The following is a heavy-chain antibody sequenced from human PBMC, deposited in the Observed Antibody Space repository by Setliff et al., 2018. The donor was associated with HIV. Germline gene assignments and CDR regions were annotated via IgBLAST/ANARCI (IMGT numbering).Heavy chain of an antibody. V-gene: IGHV1-69*13. J-gene: IGHJ4*02. CDR2: IIPIFGTA. D-gene: IGHD5-18*01. Sequence: SVKVSCKASGGTFSSYAISWVRQAPGQGIEWMGGIIPIFGTANYAQKFQGRVTITADESTSTAYMELSSLRSEDTAVYYWARGARGTATDYWGRERWSPSPQ. CDR1: GGTFSSYA. CDR3: ARGARGTATDY.